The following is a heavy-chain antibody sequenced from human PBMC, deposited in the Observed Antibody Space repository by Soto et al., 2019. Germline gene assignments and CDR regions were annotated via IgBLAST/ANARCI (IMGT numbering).Heavy chain of an antibody. CDR3: ARGLDIVPSVDY. CDR1: GGSISSSSYY. V-gene: IGHV4-30-4*08. Sequence: SETLSLTCTVSGGSISSSSYYWGWIRQPPGEGLEWIGHIFDSGTTYTNPSLRSQVAISLDTSKNHFSLTLSSVTAADTAVYYWARGLDIVPSVDYWGKGTLVTFPS. D-gene: IGHD5-12*01. J-gene: IGHJ4*02. CDR2: IFDSGTT.